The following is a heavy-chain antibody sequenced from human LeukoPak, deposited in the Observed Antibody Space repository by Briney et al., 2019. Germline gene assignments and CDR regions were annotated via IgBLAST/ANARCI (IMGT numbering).Heavy chain of an antibody. J-gene: IGHJ6*03. Sequence: GGSLRLSCAASEFSVGSNYMTWVRQAPGKGLEWVSLIYSGGSTYYADSVKGRFTISRDNSKNTLYLQMNSLRAEDTAVYYCAKDGDRGYYYYMDVWGKGTTVTISS. CDR1: EFSVGSNY. CDR2: IYSGGST. D-gene: IGHD2-21*02. CDR3: AKDGDRGYYYYMDV. V-gene: IGHV3-66*01.